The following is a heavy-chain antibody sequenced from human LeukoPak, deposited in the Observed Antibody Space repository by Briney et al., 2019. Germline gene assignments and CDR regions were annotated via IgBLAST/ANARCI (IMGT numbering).Heavy chain of an antibody. CDR2: ISWDGGST. CDR1: RFTCEDYT. Sequence: GGAVRLSCAPSRFTCEDYTMHWVRQAPGKELEWVSLISWDGGSTYYADSVKGRFTISRDNSKNSLYLQMNSLRTEDTALYYCAKDIGYPYYYGMDVWGQGTTVTVSS. D-gene: IGHD5-12*01. J-gene: IGHJ6*02. CDR3: AKDIGYPYYYGMDV. V-gene: IGHV3-43*01.